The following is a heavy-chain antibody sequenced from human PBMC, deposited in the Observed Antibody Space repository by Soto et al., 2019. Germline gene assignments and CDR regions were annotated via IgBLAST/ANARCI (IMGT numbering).Heavy chain of an antibody. CDR3: AKGDWEKAA. D-gene: IGHD1-26*01. CDR1: GFIFSAYA. CDR2: ISGTSGRT. J-gene: IGHJ6*02. Sequence: EVQLLESGGGSVQPGESLRLSCAASGFIFSAYAMSWVRQAPGKGLEWVSFISGTSGRTYYADSVKDRFTISRDNSKNTLYLQMNSLRAEDTAVYYSAKGDWEKAAWGQGTTVTVSS. V-gene: IGHV3-23*01.